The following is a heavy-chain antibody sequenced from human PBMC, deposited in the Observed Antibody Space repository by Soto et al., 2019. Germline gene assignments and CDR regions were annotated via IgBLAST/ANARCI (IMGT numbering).Heavy chain of an antibody. CDR2: ISVDDGDT. CDR1: GYTFTSYG. J-gene: IGHJ4*02. D-gene: IGHD3-10*01. V-gene: IGHV1-18*04. CDR3: ATTTPLRGAMITNINFDF. Sequence: GASVKVSCKASGYTFTSYGISWVRQAPGQGLEWMGWISVDDGDTNYAQNFQGRVTMSTDTSTSTAYMEMRSLRSDDTAVYYCATTTPLRGAMITNINFDFWGQGTPVTVSS.